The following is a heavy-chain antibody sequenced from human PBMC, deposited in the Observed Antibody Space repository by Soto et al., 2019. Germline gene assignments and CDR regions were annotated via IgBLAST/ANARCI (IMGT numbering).Heavy chain of an antibody. Sequence: QVQLQQWGAGLLKPSETLSLNCGVNGGSLSGYYWSWIRQPPGKGLEWIGEIKDGGYTNYSPSLKSRATISSDRSNNQFSLRLNSVTAADTGVYSCARGQEGVVATHWDQGALVTVSS. J-gene: IGHJ4*02. CDR3: ARGQEGVVATH. V-gene: IGHV4-34*01. D-gene: IGHD5-12*01. CDR2: IKDGGYT. CDR1: GGSLSGYY.